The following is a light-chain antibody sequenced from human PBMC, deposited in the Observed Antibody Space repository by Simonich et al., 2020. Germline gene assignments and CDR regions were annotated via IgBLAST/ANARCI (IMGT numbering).Light chain of an antibody. V-gene: IGLV2-14*03. CDR1: SSDVGGYNY. J-gene: IGLJ3*02. Sequence: QSALTQPVSVSGSPGQSITISCTGTSSDVGGYNYASWYQQHPGKAPKLIIYDVSNRPSGVSNRFSGSKSGNTASLTISGLQAEDEADYYCSSYTSSSTWVFGGGTKLTVL. CDR3: SSYTSSSTWV. CDR2: DVS.